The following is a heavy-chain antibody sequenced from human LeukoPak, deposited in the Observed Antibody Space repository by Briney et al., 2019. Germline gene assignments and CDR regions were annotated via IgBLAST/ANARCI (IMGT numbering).Heavy chain of an antibody. CDR2: INPTGGST. J-gene: IGHJ4*02. Sequence: ASVKVSCKASGYTFTSYNIHSVRQAPGQGLEWMEIINPTGGSTGYAQKFQGRVTMTRDTSTSTVYMELSRLRSEDTAVYYCARDIAGGWNYFDYWGQGTLVTVSS. D-gene: IGHD1-14*01. V-gene: IGHV1-46*01. CDR3: ARDIAGGWNYFDY. CDR1: GYTFTSYN.